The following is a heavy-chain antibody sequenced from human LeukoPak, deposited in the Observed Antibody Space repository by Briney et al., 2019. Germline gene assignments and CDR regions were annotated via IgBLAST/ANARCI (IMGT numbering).Heavy chain of an antibody. CDR3: ASPPPRIGGATWFHP. J-gene: IGHJ5*02. V-gene: IGHV1-69*04. Sequence: SVKVSCKASGGTFSSYAISWVRQAPGQGLEWMGRIIPILGIANYAQKFQGRVTITADKSTSTAYMELSRLRSEDTAVYYWASPPPRIGGATWFHPWGQGTLVTVPP. CDR1: GGTFSSYA. D-gene: IGHD1-26*01. CDR2: IIPILGIA.